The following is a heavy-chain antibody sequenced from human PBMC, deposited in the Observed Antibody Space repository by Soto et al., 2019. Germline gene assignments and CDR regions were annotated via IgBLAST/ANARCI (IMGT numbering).Heavy chain of an antibody. J-gene: IGHJ3*02. CDR3: ARYWYYDSSGYYYESAFDI. Sequence: SQTLSLTCAISGDSVSSNSAAWNWIRQSPSRGLGWLGRTYYRSKWYNDYAVSVKSRITINPDTSKNQFSLQLNSVTPEDTAVYYCARYWYYDSSGYYYESAFDIWGQGTMVTVSS. CDR2: TYYRSKWYN. V-gene: IGHV6-1*01. D-gene: IGHD3-22*01. CDR1: GDSVSSNSAA.